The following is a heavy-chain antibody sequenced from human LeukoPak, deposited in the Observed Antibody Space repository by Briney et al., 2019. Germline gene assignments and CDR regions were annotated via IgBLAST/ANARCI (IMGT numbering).Heavy chain of an antibody. V-gene: IGHV1-2*02. CDR1: GYTLTGYY. D-gene: IGHD2-15*01. CDR2: INPNSGGT. CDR3: ARDPPPYCSGGSCYAADYGMDV. Sequence: ASVKVSCKASGYTLTGYYMHWVRQAPGQGLEWMGWINPNSGGTNYAQKFQGRVTMTRDTSISTAYMELSRLRSDDTAVYYCARDPPPYCSGGSCYAADYGMDVWGQGTTVTVSS. J-gene: IGHJ6*02.